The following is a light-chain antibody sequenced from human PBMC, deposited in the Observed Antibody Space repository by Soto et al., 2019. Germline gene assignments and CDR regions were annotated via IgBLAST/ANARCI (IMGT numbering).Light chain of an antibody. Sequence: QSALTQPASVSGSPGQSITISCIGTSSDVGDYNYVSWYQQHPGKAPKLMIYDVSNRPSGVSNRFSGSKSGNTAPLTISGLQAEDEADYYCSSYTISSTSYVFGTGTKLTVL. J-gene: IGLJ1*01. CDR2: DVS. CDR1: SSDVGDYNY. CDR3: SSYTISSTSYV. V-gene: IGLV2-14*01.